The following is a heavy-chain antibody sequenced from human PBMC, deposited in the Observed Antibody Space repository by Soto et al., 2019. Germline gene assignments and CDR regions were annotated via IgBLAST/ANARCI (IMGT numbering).Heavy chain of an antibody. Sequence: PSETLSLTCTVSGGSISGGVYYWSWIRQHPGKGLEWIGYIYYSGSTYYNPSLKSRVTISVDTSKNQFSLKLSSVTAADTAVYYCARGIAAAAIGDAFDIWGQGTMVTVSS. CDR3: ARGIAAAAIGDAFDI. V-gene: IGHV4-31*03. J-gene: IGHJ3*02. CDR2: IYYSGST. D-gene: IGHD6-13*01. CDR1: GGSISGGVYY.